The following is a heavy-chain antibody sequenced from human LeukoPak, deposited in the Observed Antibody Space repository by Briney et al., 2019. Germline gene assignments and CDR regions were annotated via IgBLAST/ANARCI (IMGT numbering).Heavy chain of an antibody. J-gene: IGHJ6*03. V-gene: IGHV5-51*01. CDR3: ARHRGPHVPMSYYYYMDV. Sequence: GESLKISCNTSGYRFTNYWNGWVRQIPGKGLELLGKLYPGDSDTRYSPSFQGQVTISADKSISTAYLQWSSLKASDTAMYYCARHRGPHVPMSYYYYMDVWGKGTTVTVSS. D-gene: IGHD3-10*01. CDR1: GYRFTNYW. CDR2: LYPGDSDT.